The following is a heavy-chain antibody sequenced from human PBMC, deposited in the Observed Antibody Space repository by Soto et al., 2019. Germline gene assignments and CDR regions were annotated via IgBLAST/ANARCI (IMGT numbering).Heavy chain of an antibody. CDR3: ARSRGSSHYHFDY. CDR1: GGTFSSYA. J-gene: IGHJ4*02. D-gene: IGHD6-6*01. CDR2: IIPIFGTA. V-gene: IGHV1-69*13. Sequence: GASVKVSCKASGGTFSSYAISWVRQAPGQGLEWMGGIIPIFGTANYAQKFQGRVTITADESTSTAYMELSSLRSEDTAVYYCARSRGSSHYHFDYWGQGTLVTVSS.